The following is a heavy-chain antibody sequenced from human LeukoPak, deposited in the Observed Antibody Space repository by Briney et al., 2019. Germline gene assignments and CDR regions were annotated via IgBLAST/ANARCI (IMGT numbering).Heavy chain of an antibody. V-gene: IGHV3-48*03. CDR3: ARDQISSSGWYGSPFDY. J-gene: IGHJ4*02. D-gene: IGHD6-19*01. CDR2: ISSSGSTI. Sequence: GGSLRLSCAASGFTFSSYEMNWVRQAPGKGLEWVSYISSSGSTIYYADSVKGRFTISRDNAKNSLYLQMNSLRAEDTAVYYCARDQISSSGWYGSPFDYWGQGTLVTVSS. CDR1: GFTFSSYE.